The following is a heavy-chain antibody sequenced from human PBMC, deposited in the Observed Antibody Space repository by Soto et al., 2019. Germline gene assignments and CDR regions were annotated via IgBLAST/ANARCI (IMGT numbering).Heavy chain of an antibody. CDR3: ARRSGSYPSYRLDV. V-gene: IGHV5-51*01. D-gene: IGHD1-26*01. CDR1: GYSFISYW. CDR2: IYPGDSDT. J-gene: IGHJ6*02. Sequence: PGESLKISCNGSGYSFISYWICWVRQMPGKGLEWMGIIYPGDSDTRYSPSFQGQVTISDDKSISTAYLQWSSLKASDTAVYYCARRSGSYPSYRLDVWGQGTTVTVSS.